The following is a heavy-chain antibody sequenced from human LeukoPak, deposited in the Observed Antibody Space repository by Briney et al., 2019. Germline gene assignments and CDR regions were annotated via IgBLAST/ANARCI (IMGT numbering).Heavy chain of an antibody. D-gene: IGHD3-9*01. V-gene: IGHV1-8*01. CDR1: GYTFTSYD. Sequence: ASVKVSCKASGYTFTSYDINWVRQATGQGLEWMGWMNPNSGNTVYAQKFQGRVTMTRNTSISTAYMELRSLRSDDTAVYNCARDHRLRYFDWFDYWGQGTLVTVSS. J-gene: IGHJ4*02. CDR3: ARDHRLRYFDWFDY. CDR2: MNPNSGNT.